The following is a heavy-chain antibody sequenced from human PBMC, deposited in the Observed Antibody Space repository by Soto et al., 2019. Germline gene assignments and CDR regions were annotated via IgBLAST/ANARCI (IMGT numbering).Heavy chain of an antibody. D-gene: IGHD6-13*01. Sequence: GGSLRLSCAASGFTFSSYAMSCVRQAPGKGLEWVSAISGSGGSTYYADSVKGRFTISRDNSKNTLYLQMNSLRAEDTAVYYCAKASEAAAGYYYYYGMDVWGQGTTVTVSS. CDR3: AKASEAAAGYYYYYGMDV. V-gene: IGHV3-23*01. J-gene: IGHJ6*02. CDR1: GFTFSSYA. CDR2: ISGSGGST.